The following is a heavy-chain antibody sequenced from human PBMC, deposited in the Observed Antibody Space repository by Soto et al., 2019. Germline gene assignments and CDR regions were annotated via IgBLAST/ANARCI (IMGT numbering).Heavy chain of an antibody. CDR1: GFTFTSSA. V-gene: IGHV1-58*01. J-gene: IGHJ5*02. Sequence: QMQLVQSGPEVKKPGTSVKVSCKASGFTFTSSAVQWVRQARGQRLEWIGWIVVGSGNTNYAQKFQERVTITRDMSTNPAYMELGSLISEDTAVYYCGSVRDKGFDPWGQGTLGNVSS. D-gene: IGHD3-10*02. CDR3: GSVRDKGFDP. CDR2: IVVGSGNT.